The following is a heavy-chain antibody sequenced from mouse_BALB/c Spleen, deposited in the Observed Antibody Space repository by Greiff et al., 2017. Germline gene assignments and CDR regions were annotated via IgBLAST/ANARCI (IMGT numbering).Heavy chain of an antibody. CDR2: IYPGNSDT. CDR3: TRGYYRYDEYSDY. Sequence: VQLQQSGTVLARPGASVKMSCKASGYSFTSYWMHWVKQRPGQGLEWIGAIYPGNSDTSYNQKFKGKAKLTAVTSASTAYMELSSLTNEDSAVYYCTRGYYRYDEYSDYWGQGTTLTVSS. CDR1: GYSFTSYW. D-gene: IGHD2-14*01. V-gene: IGHV1-5*01. J-gene: IGHJ2*01.